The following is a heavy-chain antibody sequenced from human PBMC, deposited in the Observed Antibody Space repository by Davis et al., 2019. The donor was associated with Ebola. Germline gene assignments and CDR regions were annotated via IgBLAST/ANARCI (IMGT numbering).Heavy chain of an antibody. J-gene: IGHJ2*01. Sequence: PGGSLRLSCAASGFTFSSYWMSWVRQAPGKGLEWVATIKQAGSEKYYVDSVKGRFTISRDNAKNSLYLQMNSLRAEDTAVYYCARDIDHRVANYWYFDLWGRGTLVTVSS. CDR2: IKQAGSEK. D-gene: IGHD5-12*01. CDR1: GFTFSSYW. V-gene: IGHV3-7*01. CDR3: ARDIDHRVANYWYFDL.